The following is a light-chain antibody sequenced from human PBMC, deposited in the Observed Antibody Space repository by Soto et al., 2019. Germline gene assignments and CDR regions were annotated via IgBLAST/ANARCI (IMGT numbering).Light chain of an antibody. CDR2: DAS. CDR3: QQYGSIPWT. CDR1: ESVVSSY. Sequence: IVLTKSPGTLSLSPGERATLSCRATESVVSSYLAWYQLKPGQAPRLLIYDASSRATGIPDRFSGSGSGTDFTLTIIRLEPEDFAVYYCQQYGSIPWTFGQGTKVDIK. J-gene: IGKJ1*01. V-gene: IGKV3-20*01.